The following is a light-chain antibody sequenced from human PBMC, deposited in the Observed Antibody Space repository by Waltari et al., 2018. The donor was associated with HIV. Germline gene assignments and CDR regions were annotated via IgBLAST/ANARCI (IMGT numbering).Light chain of an antibody. Sequence: SVLTQPPSVSAAPRQRVTISCSGSSSNIGNNAVNWYQQIPGTAPKLLIYYDDLLPSGVAARFSGSKSGTSASLAISGLHSDDEADYYCAAWDDSLHGYVFGPGTKVTV. CDR3: AAWDDSLHGYV. CDR2: YDD. CDR1: SSNIGNNA. J-gene: IGLJ1*01. V-gene: IGLV1-36*01.